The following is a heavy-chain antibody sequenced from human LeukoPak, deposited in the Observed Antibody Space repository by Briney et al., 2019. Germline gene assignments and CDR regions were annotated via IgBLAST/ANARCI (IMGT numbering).Heavy chain of an antibody. J-gene: IGHJ4*02. D-gene: IGHD4-11*01. Sequence: ASVKVSCKASGYTFTGYYMHWVRQAPGQGLEWMGWINPNSGGTNYAQKFQGRVTMTRDTSISTAYMELSRLRSDDTAVYYCAANREDDYSNYPSPFDYGGQGTLVTVSS. CDR3: AANREDDYSNYPSPFDY. CDR1: GYTFTGYY. V-gene: IGHV1-2*02. CDR2: INPNSGGT.